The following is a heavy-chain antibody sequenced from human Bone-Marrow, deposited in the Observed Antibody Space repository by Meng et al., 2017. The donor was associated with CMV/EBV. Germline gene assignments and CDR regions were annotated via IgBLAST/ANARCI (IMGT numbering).Heavy chain of an antibody. Sequence: SVKVSCKASGFSFSTSAVQWVRQARGQRLEWIGWIVVGSGNPNYAQEFQERVTITRDMSTSTAYMELSSLRSEDTDIYYCEAVVERHLLNSVLVLGFDYWGQGSLVTVSS. CDR1: GFSFSTSA. CDR2: IVVGSGNP. D-gene: IGHD6-6*01. J-gene: IGHJ4*02. V-gene: IGHV1-58*01. CDR3: EAVVERHLLNSVLVLGFDY.